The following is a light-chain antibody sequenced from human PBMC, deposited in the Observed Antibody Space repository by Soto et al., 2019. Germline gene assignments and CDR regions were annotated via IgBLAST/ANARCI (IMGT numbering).Light chain of an antibody. CDR2: GAS. CDR3: QQYNNWPRT. J-gene: IGKJ1*01. V-gene: IGKV3-15*01. Sequence: EIVMTQSPATLAVSPGERATLSCRASQSVSSNLAWYQQKPGQAPRLLIYGASTRATGIPARFSGSGSGTEFPLTISSLQSEDFAVDYCQQYNNWPRTFGQGTKV. CDR1: QSVSSN.